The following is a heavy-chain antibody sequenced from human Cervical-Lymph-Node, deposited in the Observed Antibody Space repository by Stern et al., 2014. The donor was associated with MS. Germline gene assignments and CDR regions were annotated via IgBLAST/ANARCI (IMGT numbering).Heavy chain of an antibody. CDR3: ARGELKEGLVRGMDV. Sequence: VQLLESGAEVKKPGSSVKVSCKASGGTFSSYAISWVRQDPGQGLEWMGGITPIFGTANYAQKFQGRGTITADESTSTAYMELSSLRSEDTAVYYCARGELKEGLVRGMDVWGQGTTVTVSS. V-gene: IGHV1-69*01. CDR2: ITPIFGTA. CDR1: GGTFSSYA. J-gene: IGHJ6*02. D-gene: IGHD1-26*01.